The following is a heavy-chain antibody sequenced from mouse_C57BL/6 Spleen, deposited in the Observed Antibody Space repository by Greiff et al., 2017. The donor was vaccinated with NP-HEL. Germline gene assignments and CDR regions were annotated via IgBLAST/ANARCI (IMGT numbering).Heavy chain of an antibody. D-gene: IGHD2-5*01. Sequence: VQLQQSGAELVRPGSSVKLSCKASGYTFTSYWMDWVKQRPGQGLEWIGNIYPSDGETRYNQKFKGKATLTVDKSSSTAYMQRSSLTTEESAVYYCVGGGYSNLAYWGQGTTLTVSA. J-gene: IGHJ2*01. CDR1: GYTFTSYW. CDR2: IYPSDGET. V-gene: IGHV1-61*01. CDR3: VGGGYSNLAY.